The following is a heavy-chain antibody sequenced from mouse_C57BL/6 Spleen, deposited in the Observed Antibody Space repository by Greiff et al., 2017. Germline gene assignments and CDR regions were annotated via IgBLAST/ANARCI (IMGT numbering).Heavy chain of an antibody. CDR3: TRGYDEHWYAD. D-gene: IGHD2-2*01. J-gene: IGHJ3*01. CDR1: GYTFTDYE. CDR2: IDPETGGT. V-gene: IGHV1-15*01. Sequence: VQLQQSGAELVRPGASVTLSCKASGYTFTDYEMHWVKQTPVHGLEWIGAIDPETGGTAYNQKFKGKAILTADKASSTAYMELRSLTSEDSAVYYCTRGYDEHWYADWGQGTLVTVSA.